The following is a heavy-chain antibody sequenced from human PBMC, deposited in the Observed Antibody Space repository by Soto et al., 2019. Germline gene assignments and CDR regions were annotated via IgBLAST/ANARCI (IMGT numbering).Heavy chain of an antibody. J-gene: IGHJ4*02. V-gene: IGHV3-23*01. Sequence: EVQLLESGGGLVQPGGALSLYCAASGFPFSSHAMSWVRQAPGKGLEWLSSISGGAEGAYYSDSVKGRFTISRDHSKNTLYLQINSLRAEDPAVYYCSRDLGCYIHLGQGTLVTGSS. D-gene: IGHD3-3*01. CDR2: ISGGAEGA. CDR3: SRDLGCYIH. CDR1: GFPFSSHA.